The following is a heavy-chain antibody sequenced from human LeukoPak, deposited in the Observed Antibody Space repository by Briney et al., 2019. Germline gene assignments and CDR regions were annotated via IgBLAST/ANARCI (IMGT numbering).Heavy chain of an antibody. D-gene: IGHD3-3*01. Sequence: SVKVSCKASGGTFSSYAISWVRQAPAQGLEWMGRIIPIFGTANYAQKFQGRVTITADKSTSTAYMELSSLRSEDTAVYYCARGPYDFWSGYYVNWFDPWGQGTLVTVSS. CDR3: ARGPYDFWSGYYVNWFDP. CDR1: GGTFSSYA. CDR2: IIPIFGTA. J-gene: IGHJ5*02. V-gene: IGHV1-69*06.